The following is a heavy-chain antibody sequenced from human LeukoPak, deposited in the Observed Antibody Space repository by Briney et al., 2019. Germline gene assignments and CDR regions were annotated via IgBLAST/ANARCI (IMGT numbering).Heavy chain of an antibody. D-gene: IGHD3-16*01. Sequence: GGSLRLSCAASGFTFSSYAMGWVRQAPGKGLEWVSAISGSGGSTYYADSVKGRFTISRDNSKNTLYLQMNSLRAEDTAVYYCAKGDSLSLGFDIWGQGTMVTVSS. CDR1: GFTFSSYA. V-gene: IGHV3-23*01. CDR3: AKGDSLSLGFDI. CDR2: ISGSGGST. J-gene: IGHJ3*02.